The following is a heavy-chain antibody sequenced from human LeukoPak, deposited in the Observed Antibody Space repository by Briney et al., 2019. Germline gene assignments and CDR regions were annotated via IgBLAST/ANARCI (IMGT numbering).Heavy chain of an antibody. CDR2: IIPMFGTT. J-gene: IGHJ4*02. CDR3: ARGSWQLAEEVY. Sequence: SVKVSCKASGGTFSDYAISWVRQAPGQGLGWMGGIIPMFGTTKYAKTFQGRVTFTADESTSTAYMELSSLRSEDTAVYYCARGSWQLAEEVYWGQGTLVTVSS. CDR1: GGTFSDYA. V-gene: IGHV1-69*13. D-gene: IGHD6-6*01.